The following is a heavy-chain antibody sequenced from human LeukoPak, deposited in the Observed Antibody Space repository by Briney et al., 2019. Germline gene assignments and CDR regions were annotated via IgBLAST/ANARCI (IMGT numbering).Heavy chain of an antibody. CDR1: GGSFSSSTRY. D-gene: IGHD3-22*01. Sequence: PSETLSLTCTVSGGSFSSSTRYWGWIRQPPGKGLEWIGSMYYSGSTYHNQSLKSRVTISVDTSKNQFSLKVTSVTAADTAVYYCARQYYDSSGYYPWYFDYWGQGTLVTVSS. CDR2: MYYSGST. J-gene: IGHJ4*02. CDR3: ARQYYDSSGYYPWYFDY. V-gene: IGHV4-39*01.